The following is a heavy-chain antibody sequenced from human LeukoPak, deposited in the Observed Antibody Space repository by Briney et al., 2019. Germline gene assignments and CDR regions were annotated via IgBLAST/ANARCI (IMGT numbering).Heavy chain of an antibody. V-gene: IGHV3-9*01. CDR2: ISWNSGSI. J-gene: IGHJ6*03. CDR1: GFTFDDYA. Sequence: GRSLRLSCAASGFTFDDYAMHWVRQAPGKGLEWVSGISWNSGSIGYADSVKGRFTISRDNAKNSLYLQMNSLRAEDTALYYCASRGDDCSSTSCSPYYYYYMDVWGKGTTVTVSS. CDR3: ASRGDDCSSTSCSPYYYYYMDV. D-gene: IGHD2-2*01.